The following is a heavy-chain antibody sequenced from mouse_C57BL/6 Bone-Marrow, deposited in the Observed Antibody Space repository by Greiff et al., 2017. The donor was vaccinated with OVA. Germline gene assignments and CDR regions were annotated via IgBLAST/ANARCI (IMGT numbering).Heavy chain of an antibody. Sequence: QVQLQQSGAELAKPGASVKLSCKASGYTFTSYWMHWVKQRPGQGLEWIGYINPSSGYTKYNQKFKAKATLTADKSSSTAYMQLSSLTYEDSAVYYCANIYDGYDWYFDVWGTGTTVTVSS. V-gene: IGHV1-7*01. CDR3: ANIYDGYDWYFDV. D-gene: IGHD2-3*01. CDR1: GYTFTSYW. CDR2: INPSSGYT. J-gene: IGHJ1*03.